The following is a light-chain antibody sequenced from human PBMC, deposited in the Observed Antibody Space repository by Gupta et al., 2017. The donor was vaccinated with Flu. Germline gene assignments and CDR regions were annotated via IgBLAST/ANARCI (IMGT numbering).Light chain of an antibody. CDR3: QQYDDWPPLT. Sequence: EIVMSQSPDTLSVSPGERATLSCRASQSVSSNLAWYQHKPGLAPRLLIYGASTRATGIADRFSGSGYGTEFTLTISSLQSEDFAVYYCQQYDDWPPLTFGQGTRLEIK. J-gene: IGKJ5*01. CDR1: QSVSSN. V-gene: IGKV3-15*01. CDR2: GAS.